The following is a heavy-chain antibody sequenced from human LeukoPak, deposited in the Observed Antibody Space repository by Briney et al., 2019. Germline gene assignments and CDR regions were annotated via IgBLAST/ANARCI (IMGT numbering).Heavy chain of an antibody. D-gene: IGHD2-2*01. Sequence: SETLSLTCTVSGDSISSSGYYWGWIRQPPGKGLEWIGTLFYSGNTYYNPSLKSRVTISVDTSKNQFSLKLTSVTAADTAVYYCARYRGYCSSTSCYDTIDYWGQGTLVTVSS. CDR1: GDSISSSGYY. CDR2: LFYSGNT. J-gene: IGHJ4*02. CDR3: ARYRGYCSSTSCYDTIDY. V-gene: IGHV4-39*07.